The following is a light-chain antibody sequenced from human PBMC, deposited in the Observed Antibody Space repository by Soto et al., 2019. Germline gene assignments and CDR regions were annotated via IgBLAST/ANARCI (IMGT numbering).Light chain of an antibody. J-gene: IGKJ5*01. V-gene: IGKV1-39*01. CDR3: QQSYSTSPIT. CDR2: AAS. CDR1: ETISTF. Sequence: DIQMTQSPSSLSASVGDRVTMTCRASETISTFLNWYQHKPGKAPKLLIYAASRLQSGVPSRFSGSESGTDFTLTINGLQPEDFASYYCQQSYSTSPITFDQGTRLEI.